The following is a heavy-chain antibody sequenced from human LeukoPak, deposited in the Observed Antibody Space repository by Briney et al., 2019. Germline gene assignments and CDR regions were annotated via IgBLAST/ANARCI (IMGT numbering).Heavy chain of an antibody. V-gene: IGHV3-48*03. Sequence: PGGSLRLSCAASGFIFSSYAMNWVRQAPGKGLEWISYISTSAGTIYYADSVKGRFTISRDNAKNSLYLQMNSLRAEDTAVYYCARDAIDSSGFDFDYWGQGTLVTVSS. CDR1: GFIFSSYA. CDR2: ISTSAGTI. D-gene: IGHD3-22*01. CDR3: ARDAIDSSGFDFDY. J-gene: IGHJ4*02.